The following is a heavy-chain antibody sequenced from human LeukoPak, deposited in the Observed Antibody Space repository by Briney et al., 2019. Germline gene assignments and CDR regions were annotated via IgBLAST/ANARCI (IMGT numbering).Heavy chain of an antibody. V-gene: IGHV4-59*01. CDR1: GGSISSYY. CDR2: IYYSGST. D-gene: IGHD3-10*01. J-gene: IGHJ4*02. Sequence: PSETLSLTCTVSGGSISSYYWSWIRQPPGKGLEWIGYIYYSGSTNYNPSLKSRVTISVDTSKNQFSLKLSSVTAADTAVYYCARWFGESTLHFDYWGQGTLVTVSS. CDR3: ARWFGESTLHFDY.